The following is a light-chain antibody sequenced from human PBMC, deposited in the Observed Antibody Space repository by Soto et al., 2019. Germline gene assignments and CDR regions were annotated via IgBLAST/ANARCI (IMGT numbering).Light chain of an antibody. CDR3: CSYTRSDTFV. CDR2: DVN. CDR1: SSDVGAYNY. J-gene: IGLJ2*01. V-gene: IGLV2-14*03. Sequence: QSALTQPASVSGSPGQSITISCAGTSSDVGAYNYVSWYQQHPGKAPKVMIYDVNNRPSGVSYRFSGSKSGNTASLTISGLQAEDEADYYCCSYTRSDTFVFGGGTQLTV.